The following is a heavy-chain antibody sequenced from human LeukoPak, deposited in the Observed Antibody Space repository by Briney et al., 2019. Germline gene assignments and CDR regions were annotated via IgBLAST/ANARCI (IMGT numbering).Heavy chain of an antibody. D-gene: IGHD3-3*01. CDR1: GFSLTTSGVG. CDR3: AHRVRLEWIGADAFDF. CDR2: IYWDDDV. Sequence: SGPTLVKPTQTLTLTCSCSGFSLTTSGVGVGWIRQPPGKALEWLTLIYWDDDVRSSPSLKNRLTITKVTSKNQVVLTMTNMDPGDTGTYYCAHRVRLEWIGADAFDFWGRGTMVTVSS. J-gene: IGHJ3*01. V-gene: IGHV2-5*02.